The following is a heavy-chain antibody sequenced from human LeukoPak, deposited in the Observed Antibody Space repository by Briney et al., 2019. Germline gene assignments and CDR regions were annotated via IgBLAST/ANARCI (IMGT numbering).Heavy chain of an antibody. V-gene: IGHV3-23*01. J-gene: IGHJ4*02. CDR1: GFTFSSYG. D-gene: IGHD3-10*01. CDR2: ISGSGGST. CDR3: AKGGSGSYYPVD. Sequence: GGSLRLSCAASGFTFSSYGMHWVRQAPGKGLEWVSAISGSGGSTYYADSVKGRFTISRDNSKNTLYLQMNSLRAEDTAVYYCAKGGSGSYYPVDWGQGTLVTVSS.